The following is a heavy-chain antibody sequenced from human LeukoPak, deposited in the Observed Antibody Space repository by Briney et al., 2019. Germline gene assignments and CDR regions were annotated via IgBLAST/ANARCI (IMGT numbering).Heavy chain of an antibody. D-gene: IGHD6-13*01. V-gene: IGHV3-7*01. Sequence: GGSLRLSCAASGFTFSTYWMSWVRRAPRKGLEWVANIKLDGSEKYYVDSVKGRFTISRDNAKNSLYLQMNSLRAEDTAVYYCARYSSSRYYFDYWGQGTLVTVSS. CDR3: ARYSSSRYYFDY. CDR1: GFTFSTYW. CDR2: IKLDGSEK. J-gene: IGHJ4*02.